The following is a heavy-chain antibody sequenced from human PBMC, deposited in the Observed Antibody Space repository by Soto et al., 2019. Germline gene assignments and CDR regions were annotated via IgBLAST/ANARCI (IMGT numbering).Heavy chain of an antibody. Sequence: QVQLVQSWAEVKKPGASVKVSCKASGYTFTSYAMHWVRQAPGQRLEWMGWSNAGNGNTKYSQKFQGRVTMTRDTSAPTAYMELGSLRSADTAVYYCTRDLTAYYWRQGTLGSVAS. D-gene: IGHD5-18*01. CDR2: SNAGNGNT. J-gene: IGHJ4*02. CDR1: GYTFTSYA. CDR3: TRDLTAYY. V-gene: IGHV1-3*01.